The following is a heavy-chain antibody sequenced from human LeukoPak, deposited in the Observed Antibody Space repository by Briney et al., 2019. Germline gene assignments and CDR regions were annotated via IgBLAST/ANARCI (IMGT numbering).Heavy chain of an antibody. V-gene: IGHV3-7*03. D-gene: IGHD2-15*01. CDR3: ARGGGLDV. J-gene: IGHJ3*01. CDR2: INHNGNVN. CDR1: GFTFSSYW. Sequence: GGSLRLSCAASGFTFSSYWMNWARQAPGKGLEWVASINHNGNVNYYVDSVKGRFTISRDNAKNSLYLQMSNLRAEDTAVYFCARGGGLDVWGQGTVVAVSS.